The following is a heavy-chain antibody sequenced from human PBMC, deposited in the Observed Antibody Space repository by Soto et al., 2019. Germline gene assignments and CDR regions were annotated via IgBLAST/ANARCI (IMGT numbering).Heavy chain of an antibody. J-gene: IGHJ6*03. V-gene: IGHV1-69*02. CDR2: IIPILGIA. CDR1: GGTFSSYT. CDR3: ARCPFGPDRRNYVFPSDRVGRGYYYYYMDV. D-gene: IGHD3-16*02. Sequence: ASVKVSCKASGGTFSSYTISWVRQAPGQGLEWMGRIIPILGIANYAQKFQGRVTITADKSTSTAYMELSSLRSEDTAVYYCARCPFGPDRRNYVFPSDRVGRGYYYYYMDVWGKGTTVTVSS.